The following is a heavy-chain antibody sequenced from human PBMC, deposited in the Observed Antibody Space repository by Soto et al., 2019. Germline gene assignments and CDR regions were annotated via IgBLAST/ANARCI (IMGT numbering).Heavy chain of an antibody. D-gene: IGHD6-19*01. CDR3: ARAADSSGWYPDY. CDR2: ISYDGSNK. Sequence: QVQLVESGGGVVQPGRSLRLSCAASGFTFSSYAMHWVRQAPGKGLEWVAVISYDGSNKYYADSVKGRFTISRDNSKNTLYLQMNSLRAEDTAVYYCARAADSSGWYPDYWGQGTLVTVSS. CDR1: GFTFSSYA. V-gene: IGHV3-30-3*01. J-gene: IGHJ4*02.